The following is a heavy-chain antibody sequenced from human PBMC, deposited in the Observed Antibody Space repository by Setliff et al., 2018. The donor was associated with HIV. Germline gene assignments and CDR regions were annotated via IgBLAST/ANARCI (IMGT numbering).Heavy chain of an antibody. D-gene: IGHD1-26*01. CDR1: GGSSRSGRNY. V-gene: IGHV4-61*09. Sequence: PSETLSLTCTVSGGSSRSGRNYWXWIRQPAGKGLEWIGHIYTSGSTNYNPSLXSRVTMSVDTSKNPFPLKLSSXXAPXPPVYSCLXXXXDSXSSRGFDYWGQGTLVTVSS. CDR2: IYTSGST. J-gene: IGHJ4*02. CDR3: LXXXXDSXSSRGFDY.